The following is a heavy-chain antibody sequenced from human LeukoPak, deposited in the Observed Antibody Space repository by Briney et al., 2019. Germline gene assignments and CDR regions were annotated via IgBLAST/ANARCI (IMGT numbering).Heavy chain of an antibody. CDR2: IIPIFGTA. Sequence: SVKVSCKASGGTFSSYAISWVRQAPGQGLEWMGGIIPIFGTANYAQKFQGRVTITADESTSTAYMELSSLRSEDTAVYYCARDRWGLSYPEDAFDIWGQGTMVTVSS. V-gene: IGHV1-69*01. J-gene: IGHJ3*02. CDR3: ARDRWGLSYPEDAFDI. CDR1: GGTFSSYA. D-gene: IGHD7-27*01.